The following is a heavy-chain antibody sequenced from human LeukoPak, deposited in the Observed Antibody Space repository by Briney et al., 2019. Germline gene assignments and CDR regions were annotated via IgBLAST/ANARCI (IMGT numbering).Heavy chain of an antibody. Sequence: GGSLRLSCTASGFTFGDYAMSWVRQAPGKGLEWVGFIRSKAYGGTTEYAASVKGRFTISRDDSKSIAYPQMNSLKTEDTAVYYCTSGSSSWRAKYFQHWGQGTLVTVSS. CDR2: IRSKAYGGTT. CDR3: TSGSSSWRAKYFQH. CDR1: GFTFGDYA. J-gene: IGHJ1*01. D-gene: IGHD6-13*01. V-gene: IGHV3-49*04.